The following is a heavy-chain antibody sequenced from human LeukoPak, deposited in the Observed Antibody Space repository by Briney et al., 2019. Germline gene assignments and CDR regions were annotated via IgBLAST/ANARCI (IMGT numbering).Heavy chain of an antibody. V-gene: IGHV4-30-4*01. Sequence: PSQTLSLTCTVSGGSISSGDYYWSWIRQPPGKGLEWIGYIYYSGSTYYNPSLKSRVTISVDTSKNQFSLKLSSVTAADTAVYYCARVPYYRGSPAGYYYYGMDVWGKGTTVTVSS. J-gene: IGHJ6*04. CDR1: GGSISSGDYY. D-gene: IGHD1-14*01. CDR2: IYYSGST. CDR3: ARVPYYRGSPAGYYYYGMDV.